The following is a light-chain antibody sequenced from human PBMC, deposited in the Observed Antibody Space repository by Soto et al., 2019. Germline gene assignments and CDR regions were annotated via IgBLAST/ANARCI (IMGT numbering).Light chain of an antibody. CDR1: SSDVGSYNL. V-gene: IGLV2-23*02. Sequence: QSALTQPASVSGSPGQSITISCTGTSSDVGSYNLVSWYQQHPGKAPKLMISEVSKRPSGVSDRFSGSKSGNTASLTVSWLQAEDEADYFCCSYACSNSFCVFGTGTKVTVL. CDR3: CSYACSNSFCV. J-gene: IGLJ1*01. CDR2: EVS.